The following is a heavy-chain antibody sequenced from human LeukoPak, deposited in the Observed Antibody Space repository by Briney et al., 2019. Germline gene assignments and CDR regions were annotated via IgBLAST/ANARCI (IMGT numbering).Heavy chain of an antibody. D-gene: IGHD6-19*01. CDR1: GFTFSSYG. Sequence: GGSLRLSCAASGFTFSSYGMHWVRQAPGKGLEWVAVIWYDGSNKYYADSVKGRFTISRDNSENTVYIQMSSLRAEDTAVYYCARDGGSGWSSAFFDHWGQGTLVTVSS. J-gene: IGHJ4*02. CDR2: IWYDGSNK. CDR3: ARDGGSGWSSAFFDH. V-gene: IGHV3-33*01.